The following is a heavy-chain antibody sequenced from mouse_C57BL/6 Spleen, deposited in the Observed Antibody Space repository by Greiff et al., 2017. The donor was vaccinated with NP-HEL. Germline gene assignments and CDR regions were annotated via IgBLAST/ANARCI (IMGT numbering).Heavy chain of an antibody. V-gene: IGHV14-2*01. CDR2: IDPEDGAT. J-gene: IGHJ4*01. Sequence: EVQLQQSGAELVKQGASVKLSCTASGFNLKDYYMHWVKQRTEQGLEWIGRIDPEDGATKYAPKFQGKATITADSSSNTAYVQLSSLKSEDTAGYYCAEVNYDGSSRLYAMDYWGQGASVTVS. CDR1: GFNLKDYY. CDR3: AEVNYDGSSRLYAMDY. D-gene: IGHD1-1*01.